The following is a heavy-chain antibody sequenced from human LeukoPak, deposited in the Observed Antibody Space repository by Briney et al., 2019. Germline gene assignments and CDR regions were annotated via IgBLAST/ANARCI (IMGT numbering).Heavy chain of an antibody. CDR3: ARDPSGSPVFDP. Sequence: GGSLRLSCAASGFTFSSYWMNWVRQAPGKGLKWVANIKQDGSVKNYVDSVKGRFTISRDNAKNSLFLQMNSLRAEDTAVYYCARDPSGSPVFDPWGQGTLVTVSS. CDR1: GFTFSSYW. D-gene: IGHD3-10*01. CDR2: IKQDGSVK. V-gene: IGHV3-7*01. J-gene: IGHJ5*02.